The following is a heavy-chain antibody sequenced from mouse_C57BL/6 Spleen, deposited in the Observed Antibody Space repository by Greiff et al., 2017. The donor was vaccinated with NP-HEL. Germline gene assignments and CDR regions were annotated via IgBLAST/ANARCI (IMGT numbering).Heavy chain of an antibody. V-gene: IGHV5-17*01. Sequence: EVKLVESGGGLVKPGGSLKLSCAASGFTFSDYGMHWVRQAPEKGLEWVAYISSGSSTIYYADTVKGRFTISRDNAKNTLFLQMTSLRSEDTAMYYCAPLYYGYDDYAMDYWGQGTSVTVSS. CDR2: ISSGSSTI. CDR1: GFTFSDYG. CDR3: APLYYGYDDYAMDY. J-gene: IGHJ4*01. D-gene: IGHD2-2*01.